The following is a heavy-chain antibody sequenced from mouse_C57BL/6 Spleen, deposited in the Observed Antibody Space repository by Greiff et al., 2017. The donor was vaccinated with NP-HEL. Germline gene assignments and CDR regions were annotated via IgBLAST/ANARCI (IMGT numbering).Heavy chain of an antibody. Sequence: VQLQQSGPELVKPGASVKISCKASGYAFSSSWMNWVKQRPGKGLEWIGRIYPGDGDTNYNGKFKGKATLTADKSSSTAYMQLSSLTSEDSAVYFCARSLITTVAADYWGQGTSVTVSS. J-gene: IGHJ4*01. D-gene: IGHD1-1*01. CDR3: ARSLITTVAADY. V-gene: IGHV1-82*01. CDR2: IYPGDGDT. CDR1: GYAFSSSW.